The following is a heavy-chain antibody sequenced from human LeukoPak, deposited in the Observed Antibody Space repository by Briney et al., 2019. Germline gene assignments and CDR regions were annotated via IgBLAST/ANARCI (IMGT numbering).Heavy chain of an antibody. J-gene: IGHJ4*02. V-gene: IGHV4-34*01. CDR2: INHSGST. CDR1: GGSFSGYY. Sequence: SETLSLTCAVYGGSFSGYYWSWIRQPPGKGLEWIGEINHSGSTNYNPSLKSRVTISVDTSKNQFSLKLSSVTAADTAVYYCARGWEYQLLFYYFDYWGQGTLVTVSS. CDR3: ARGWEYQLLFYYFDY. D-gene: IGHD2-2*01.